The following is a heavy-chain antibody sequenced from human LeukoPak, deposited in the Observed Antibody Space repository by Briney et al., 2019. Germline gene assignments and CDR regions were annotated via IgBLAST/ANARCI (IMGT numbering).Heavy chain of an antibody. V-gene: IGHV3-23*01. J-gene: IGHJ5*02. CDR3: AKDRVQQLVLWFDP. D-gene: IGHD6-13*01. CDR2: ISGSGGST. CDR1: GFTFSGYA. Sequence: GWSLRLSCAASGFTFSGYAMSWVRQAPGKGLEWVSAISGSGGSTYYADSVKGRFTISRDNSKNTLYLQMNSLRAEDTAVYYCAKDRVQQLVLWFDPWGQGTLVTVSS.